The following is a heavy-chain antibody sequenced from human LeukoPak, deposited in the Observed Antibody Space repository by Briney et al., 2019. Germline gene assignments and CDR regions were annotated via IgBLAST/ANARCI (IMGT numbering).Heavy chain of an antibody. CDR2: IYYSGST. J-gene: IGHJ4*02. CDR1: GGSISSYY. CDR3: ARWYYGGWAFDY. V-gene: IGHV4-59*08. D-gene: IGHD3-3*01. Sequence: PSETLSLTCTVSGGSISSYYWSWIRQTPGKGLEWIGDIYYSGSTNYNPSLKSRVTISVDTSKNQFSLKLSSVTAADTAVYYCARWYYGGWAFDYWGQGTLVTVSS.